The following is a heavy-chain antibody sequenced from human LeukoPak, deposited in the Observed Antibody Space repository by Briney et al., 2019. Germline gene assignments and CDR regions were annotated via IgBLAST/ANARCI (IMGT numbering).Heavy chain of an antibody. Sequence: SVKVSCKASGGTFSSYAISWVRQAPGQGLEWMGGIIPIFGTANYAQKFQGRVTITADESTSTAYMELSSLRSEDTAVYHCARDLKVRYYGMDVWGQGTTVTVSS. CDR3: ARDLKVRYYGMDV. CDR2: IIPIFGTA. D-gene: IGHD1-1*01. J-gene: IGHJ6*02. V-gene: IGHV1-69*13. CDR1: GGTFSSYA.